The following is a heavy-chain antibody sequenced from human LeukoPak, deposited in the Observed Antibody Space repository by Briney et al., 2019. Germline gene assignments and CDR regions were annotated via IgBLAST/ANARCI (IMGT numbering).Heavy chain of an antibody. J-gene: IGHJ6*03. V-gene: IGHV3-21*01. CDR2: ISSSSSYI. CDR3: AKDGYGNYYMDV. Sequence: PGGSLRLSCAASGFTFSSYSMNWVRQAPGKGLEWVSSISSSSSYIYYADSVKGRFTISRDNAKNSLYLQMNSLRAEDTAVYYCAKDGYGNYYMDVWGKGTTVTVSS. CDR1: GFTFSSYS. D-gene: IGHD5-12*01.